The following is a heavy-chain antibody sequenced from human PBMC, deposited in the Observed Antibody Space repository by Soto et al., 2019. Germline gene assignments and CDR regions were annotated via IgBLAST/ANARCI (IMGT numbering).Heavy chain of an antibody. Sequence: QVQLVQSGAEMKEPGSSVKVSCKTSGGTFSSSAISWLRQAPGQGLEWMGGIIPLFRTPDYAQKLQGRVTIAADESTSTAYMELSSLRSEDTAVYYCARDIDRLQLGGNYYYILDVWGQGTTITVSS. D-gene: IGHD4-4*01. J-gene: IGHJ6*02. CDR3: ARDIDRLQLGGNYYYILDV. CDR2: IIPLFRTP. CDR1: GGTFSSSA. V-gene: IGHV1-69*12.